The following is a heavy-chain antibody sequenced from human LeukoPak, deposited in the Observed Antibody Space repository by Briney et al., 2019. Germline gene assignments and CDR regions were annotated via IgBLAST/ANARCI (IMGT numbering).Heavy chain of an antibody. CDR3: ARAGRLVRGVIEGYYYMDV. V-gene: IGHV3-48*04. Sequence: GGSLRLSCAASGFTFSSYSMNWVRQAPGKGLEWVSYISSSSSTIYYADSVKGRFTISRDNAKNSLYLQMNSLRAEDTAVYYCARAGRLVRGVIEGYYYMDVWGKGTTVTVSS. CDR2: ISSSSSTI. J-gene: IGHJ6*03. D-gene: IGHD3-10*01. CDR1: GFTFSSYS.